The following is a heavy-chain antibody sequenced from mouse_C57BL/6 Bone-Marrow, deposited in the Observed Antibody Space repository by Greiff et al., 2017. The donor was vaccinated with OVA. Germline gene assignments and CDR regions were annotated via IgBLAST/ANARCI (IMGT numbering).Heavy chain of an antibody. V-gene: IGHV5-12*01. CDR1: GFTFSDYY. CDR2: ISNGGGST. J-gene: IGHJ4*01. CDR3: ARHYYDYRKYAMDY. D-gene: IGHD2-4*01. Sequence: EVQLVESGGGLVQPGGSLKLSCAASGFTFSDYYMYWVRQTPEKRLEWVAYISNGGGSTYYPDTVKGRFTISRDNAKNTLYLQISRLKSEDTAMYYCARHYYDYRKYAMDYWGQGTSVTVSS.